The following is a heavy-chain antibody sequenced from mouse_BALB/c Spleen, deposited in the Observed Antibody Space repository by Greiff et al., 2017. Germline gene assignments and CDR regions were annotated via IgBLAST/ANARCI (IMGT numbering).Heavy chain of an antibody. CDR3: APYYRYDEGGYAMDY. CDR2: IHPSNSET. Sequence: QVQLQQPGAELVRPGASVKLSCKASGYSFTSYWMNWVKQRPGQGLEWIGMIHPSNSETRLNQKFKDKATLNVDKSSNTAYMQLSSLTSEDSAVYYCAPYYRYDEGGYAMDYWGQGTSVTVSS. D-gene: IGHD2-14*01. J-gene: IGHJ4*01. V-gene: IGHV1-74*01. CDR1: GYSFTSYW.